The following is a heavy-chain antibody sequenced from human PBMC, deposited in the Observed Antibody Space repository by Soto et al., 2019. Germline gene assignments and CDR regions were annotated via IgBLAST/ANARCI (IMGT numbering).Heavy chain of an antibody. D-gene: IGHD6-13*01. CDR1: GFTFSSYS. CDR2: ISSSSSSYI. J-gene: IGHJ3*02. Sequence: GGSLRLSCAASGFTFSSYSMNWVRQAPGKGLEWVSSISSSSSSYIYYADSVKGRFTISRDNAKNSLYLQMNSLRAEDTAVYYCARPPGIAAAGTAFDIWGQGTMVTVSS. CDR3: ARPPGIAAAGTAFDI. V-gene: IGHV3-21*01.